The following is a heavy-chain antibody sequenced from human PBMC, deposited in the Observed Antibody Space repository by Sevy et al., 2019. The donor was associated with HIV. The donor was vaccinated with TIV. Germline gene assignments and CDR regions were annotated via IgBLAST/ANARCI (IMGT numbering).Heavy chain of an antibody. V-gene: IGHV5-51*01. CDR2: IFPDDSDT. CDR3: ATSRSGYFDGSGYYIY. D-gene: IGHD3-22*01. CDR1: GYNFTSHW. Sequence: GESLKISCQGSGYNFTSHWIAWVRQMPGKGLEWMGIIFPDDSDTRYSPSFQGQVTFSADKSIFTAYLQWSSLRASDTAIYYCATSRSGYFDGSGYYIYWGQGTQVTVSS. J-gene: IGHJ4*01.